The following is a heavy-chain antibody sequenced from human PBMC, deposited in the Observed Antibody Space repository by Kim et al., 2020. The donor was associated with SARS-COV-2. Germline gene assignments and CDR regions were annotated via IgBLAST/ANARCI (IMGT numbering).Heavy chain of an antibody. D-gene: IGHD2-2*01. CDR3: ARVILPRFQLFDYNFYGMYV. Sequence: GGSLRLSCAASGFTFGDYSFIWVRQAPGKGLEWVSSISSSSTYIYYADSMQGRFTVSRDNAKKSLYLQMNNLRPEDTAVYFCARVILPRFQLFDYNFYGMYVWGKGTTVTVSA. V-gene: IGHV3-21*01. CDR2: ISSSSTYI. J-gene: IGHJ6*04. CDR1: GFTFGDYS.